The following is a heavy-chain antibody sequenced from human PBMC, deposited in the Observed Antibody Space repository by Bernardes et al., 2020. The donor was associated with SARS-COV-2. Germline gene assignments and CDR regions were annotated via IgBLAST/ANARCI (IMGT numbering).Heavy chain of an antibody. J-gene: IGHJ4*02. D-gene: IGHD1-26*01. CDR3: AGVARGGTYARNAFDC. V-gene: IGHV4-59*01. CDR2: IYYSGST. Sequence: SETLSLTCTVSGGSITSYYWSWIRQPPGKGLEWIGFIYYSGSTNYNPSLKRRVTMSVDTSKNQFSLQLSSVTAADTAVYYCAGVARGGTYARNAFDCWGQGTLVTGSA. CDR1: GGSITSYY.